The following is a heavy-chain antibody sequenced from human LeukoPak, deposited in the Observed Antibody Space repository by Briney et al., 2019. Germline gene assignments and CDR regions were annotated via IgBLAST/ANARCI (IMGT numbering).Heavy chain of an antibody. CDR2: INPSGGST. D-gene: IGHD2-2*01. V-gene: IGHV1-46*01. CDR1: GGTFSSDT. CDR3: ALGYCSSTSCPTGLDAFDI. J-gene: IGHJ3*02. Sequence: ASVKVSCKASGGTFSSDTLTWVRQAPGQGLEWMGIINPSGGSTSYAQKFQGRVTMTRDTSTSTVYMELSSLRSEDTAVYYCALGYCSSTSCPTGLDAFDIWGQGTMVTVSS.